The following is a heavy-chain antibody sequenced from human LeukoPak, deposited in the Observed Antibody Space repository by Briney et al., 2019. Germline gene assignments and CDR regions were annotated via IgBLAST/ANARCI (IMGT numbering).Heavy chain of an antibody. J-gene: IGHJ4*02. Sequence: PGGSLRLSRAASGFSFSNYWMHWVRQAPGKGLVWVTRMNSDGRATYYADSVQGRFTISRENAKNTLYLQMNSLRAEDTAMYFCAKGPNYFDSWGQGTLVTVSS. CDR2: MNSDGRAT. CDR3: AKGPNYFDS. CDR1: GFSFSNYW. V-gene: IGHV3-74*01.